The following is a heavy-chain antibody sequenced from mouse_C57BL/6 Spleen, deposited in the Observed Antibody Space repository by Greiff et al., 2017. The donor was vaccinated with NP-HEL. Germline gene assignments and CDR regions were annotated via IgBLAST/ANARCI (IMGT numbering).Heavy chain of an antibody. J-gene: IGHJ3*01. Sequence: EVMLVESGGGLVQPGGSLKLSCAASGFTFSDYYMYWVRQTPEKRLEWVAYISNGGGSTYYPDTVKGRFTISRDNAKNTLYLQMSRLKSEDTAMYYCARQDGIYYGNYEFAYWGQGTLVTVSA. CDR3: ARQDGIYYGNYEFAY. D-gene: IGHD2-1*01. V-gene: IGHV5-12*01. CDR2: ISNGGGST. CDR1: GFTFSDYY.